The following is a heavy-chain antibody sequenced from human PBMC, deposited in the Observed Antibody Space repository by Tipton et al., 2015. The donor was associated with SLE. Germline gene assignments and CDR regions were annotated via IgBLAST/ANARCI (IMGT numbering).Heavy chain of an antibody. CDR3: ARKAYCTRASCSGFDP. CDR1: GATLRSSTDW. D-gene: IGHD2-2*01. V-gene: IGHV4-39*01. J-gene: IGHJ5*02. CDR2: IYNSGST. Sequence: TLSLTCTVSGATLRSSTDWWGWIHQPPGKGLEWIGIIYNSGSTYYNPALTSRVTISVDTSKNQFSVTLTSVTDADTAVYYCARKAYCTRASCSGFDPWGQGTLVTVSS.